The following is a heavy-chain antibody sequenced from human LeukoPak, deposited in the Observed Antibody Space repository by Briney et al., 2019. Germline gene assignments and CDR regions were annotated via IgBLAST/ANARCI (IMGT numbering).Heavy chain of an antibody. V-gene: IGHV4-61*01. CDR3: ARAVYYDSSGYYSGDYYYYMDV. D-gene: IGHD3-22*01. CDR1: GGSVSSGSYY. J-gene: IGHJ6*03. Sequence: SETLSLTCTVSGGSVSSGSYYWNWIRRPPGKGLEWIGYIYYSGSTNYDPSLKSRVTISVDMSKNQFSLKLSSVTAADTAVYYCARAVYYDSSGYYSGDYYYYMDVWGKGTTVTVSS. CDR2: IYYSGST.